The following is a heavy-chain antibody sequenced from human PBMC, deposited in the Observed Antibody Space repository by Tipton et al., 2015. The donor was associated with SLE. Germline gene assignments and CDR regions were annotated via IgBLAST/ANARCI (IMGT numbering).Heavy chain of an antibody. CDR2: IYHSGSTTYT. D-gene: IGHD3-10*01. V-gene: IGHV4-4*02. CDR1: GASISGSSW. CDR3: ARHLGVIVAFEV. Sequence: GLVKPSGTLSLTCAVSGASISGSSWWSWVRQPPGKGLEWIGEIYHSGSTTYTNYNPSLKRRVTISVDNSKNQFSLELRSVTAADTAVYYCARHLGVIVAFEVWGQGTVLTVSS. J-gene: IGHJ3*01.